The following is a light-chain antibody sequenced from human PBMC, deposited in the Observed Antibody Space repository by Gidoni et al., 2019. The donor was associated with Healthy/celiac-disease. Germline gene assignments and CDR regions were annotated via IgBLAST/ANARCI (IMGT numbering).Light chain of an antibody. V-gene: IGKV1-39*01. CDR1: QSISSY. CDR2: AAS. J-gene: IGKJ5*01. Sequence: DIQITQFPSSLSAFVGDRVTITCRASQSISSYLNWYQQKPGKAPKLLIYAASSLQSGVPSRFSGSGSGTDFTLTISSLQPEDFATYYCQQSYSNPITFGQGTRLEIK. CDR3: QQSYSNPIT.